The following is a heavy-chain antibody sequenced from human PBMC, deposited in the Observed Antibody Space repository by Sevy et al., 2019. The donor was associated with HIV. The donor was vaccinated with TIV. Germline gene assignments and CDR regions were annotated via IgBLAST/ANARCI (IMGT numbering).Heavy chain of an antibody. CDR2: IGAYNGKT. Sequence: ASVKVSCKASGYTFNSYGISWVRQAPGQGFEWMGWIGAYNGKTNYAQKLQGRVTMTTDTPTSTAYMEVRSLRSDDTAVYYCARDGRGYSGSGTFPLYFYGMDVWGQGTTVTVSS. D-gene: IGHD3-10*01. CDR3: ARDGRGYSGSGTFPLYFYGMDV. V-gene: IGHV1-18*01. CDR1: GYTFNSYG. J-gene: IGHJ6*02.